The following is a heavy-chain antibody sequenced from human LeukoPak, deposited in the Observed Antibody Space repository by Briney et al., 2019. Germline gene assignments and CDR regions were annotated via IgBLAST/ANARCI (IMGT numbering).Heavy chain of an antibody. J-gene: IGHJ4*02. Sequence: PSETLSLTCAVSGGSISSSNWWIWVRQPPGKGLEWIGEIYHSGTTNYNPSLKSRVTISVDKSKNQFSLKLSSVTAADTAVYYCARVRGDSSDDRGYFDYWGQGTLVTVSS. CDR3: ARVRGDSSDDRGYFDY. D-gene: IGHD3-22*01. CDR2: IYHSGTT. V-gene: IGHV4-4*02. CDR1: GGSISSSNW.